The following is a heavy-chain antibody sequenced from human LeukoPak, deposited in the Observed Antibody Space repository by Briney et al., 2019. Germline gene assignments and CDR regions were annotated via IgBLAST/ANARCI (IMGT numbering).Heavy chain of an antibody. CDR3: AREERRSSGDDRLLGTAMEYPHFDY. CDR1: GFTFSSYE. D-gene: IGHD5-18*01. J-gene: IGHJ4*02. CDR2: ISSSGSTI. Sequence: PGASLRLSCAASGFTFSSYEMNWVRQAPGKGLEWVSYISSSGSTIYYADSVKGRFTISRDNAKNSLYLQMNSLRAEDTAVYYCAREERRSSGDDRLLGTAMEYPHFDYWGQGTLVTVSS. V-gene: IGHV3-48*03.